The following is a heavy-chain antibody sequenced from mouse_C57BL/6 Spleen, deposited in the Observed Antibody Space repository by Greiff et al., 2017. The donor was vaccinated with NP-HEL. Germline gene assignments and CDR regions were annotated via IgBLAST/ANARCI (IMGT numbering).Heavy chain of an antibody. CDR3: ASPYYDYAWFAY. CDR1: GYTFTDYN. J-gene: IGHJ3*01. CDR2: INPNNGGT. V-gene: IGHV1-22*01. D-gene: IGHD2-4*01. Sequence: VQLQQSGPELVKPGASVKMSCKASGYTFTDYNMHWVKQSHGKSLEWIGYINPNNGGTSYNQKFKGKATLTVNKSSNTAYMELRSRTSEDSAVYYCASPYYDYAWFAYWGQGTLVTVSA.